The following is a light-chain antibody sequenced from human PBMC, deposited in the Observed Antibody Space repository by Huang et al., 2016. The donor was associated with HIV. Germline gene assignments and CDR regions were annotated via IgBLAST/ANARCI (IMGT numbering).Light chain of an antibody. J-gene: IGKJ1*01. Sequence: EKVMTQSPATLSVSPGERATLSCRAGQSVAKHFAWYQRKPGQAPRRLIYGASTRATGSPARFSGSGSGTEFTLTISSLQSEDFAVYYCHQYSNWPPTWTFGQGTKVEIK. CDR3: HQYSNWPPTWT. V-gene: IGKV3-15*01. CDR1: QSVAKH. CDR2: GAS.